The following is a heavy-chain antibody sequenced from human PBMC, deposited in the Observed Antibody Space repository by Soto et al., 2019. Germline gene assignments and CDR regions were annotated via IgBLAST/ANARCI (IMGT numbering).Heavy chain of an antibody. Sequence: GGSLRLSCAASGFTFSSYAMSWVRQAPGKGLEWVSAISGSGGSTYYADSVKGRFTISRDNSKNTLYLQRNSLRAEDTAVYYGAKDHIVATIILYDYWGQGTLVTVSS. J-gene: IGHJ4*02. CDR3: AKDHIVATIILYDY. D-gene: IGHD5-12*01. CDR2: ISGSGGST. CDR1: GFTFSSYA. V-gene: IGHV3-23*01.